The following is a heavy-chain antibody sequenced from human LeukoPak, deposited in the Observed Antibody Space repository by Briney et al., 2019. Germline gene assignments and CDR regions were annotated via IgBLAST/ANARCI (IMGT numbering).Heavy chain of an antibody. CDR2: ISSSSTTI. V-gene: IGHV3-48*01. J-gene: IGHJ4*02. CDR3: AREFGS. CDR1: GFIFSSCR. Sequence: GGSLRLSCVGSGFIFSSCRMNWVRQAPGKGLEWISYISSSSTTIYYADSVKGRFTISRDDAKNSLYLQMNSLRAEDTAVYYCAREFGSWGQGTLVTVSS.